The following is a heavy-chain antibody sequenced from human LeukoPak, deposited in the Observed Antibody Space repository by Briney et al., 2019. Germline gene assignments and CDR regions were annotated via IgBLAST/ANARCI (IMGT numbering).Heavy chain of an antibody. J-gene: IGHJ4*02. CDR3: ARGGGSGSYGKNDY. Sequence: SETLSLTCAVYGGSFSGYYWSWIRQPPGKGLEWIGEINHSGSTNYNPSLKSRVTISVDTSKNQFSLKLSPVTAADTAVYYCARGGGSGSYGKNDYWGQGTLVTVSS. CDR2: INHSGST. V-gene: IGHV4-34*01. CDR1: GGSFSGYY. D-gene: IGHD1-26*01.